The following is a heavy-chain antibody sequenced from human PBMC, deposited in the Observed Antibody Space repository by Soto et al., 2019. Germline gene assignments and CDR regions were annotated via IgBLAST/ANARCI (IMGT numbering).Heavy chain of an antibody. CDR1: GGTFSSYA. D-gene: IGHD3-22*01. CDR3: AKYDSSGSSRR. CDR2: IIPIFGTA. V-gene: IGHV1-69*13. J-gene: IGHJ4*02. Sequence: ASVKVSCKASGGTFSSYAISWVRQAPGQGLEWMGGIIPIFGTANYAQKFQGRVTITAGESTSTAYMELSSLRSEDTAVYYCAKYDSSGSSRRWGQGTLVTVSS.